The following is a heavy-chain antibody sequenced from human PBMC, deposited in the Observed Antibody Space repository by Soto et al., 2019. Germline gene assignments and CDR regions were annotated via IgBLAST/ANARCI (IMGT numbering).Heavy chain of an antibody. J-gene: IGHJ4*02. Sequence: GGSLRLSCAASGFTFSSYGMHWVRQAPGKGLEWVAVISYDGSNKYYADSVKGRFTISRDNSKNTLYLQMNSLRAEDTAVYYCAKDHSRVEVSSWPLDYWGQGTLVTVSS. CDR2: ISYDGSNK. V-gene: IGHV3-30*18. D-gene: IGHD6-13*01. CDR1: GFTFSSYG. CDR3: AKDHSRVEVSSWPLDY.